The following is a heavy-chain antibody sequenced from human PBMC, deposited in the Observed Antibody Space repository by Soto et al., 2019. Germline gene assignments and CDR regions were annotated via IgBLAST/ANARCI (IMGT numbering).Heavy chain of an antibody. CDR3: AKQLRYFDWEYAFDL. Sequence: QVQLVESGGGVVQPGKSLRLSCAASGFTFSSYGMHWVRQAPGKGLEWVAIISYDGSNKYFADSVKGRFTISRDNSKNTLYMQMNSLRAEDTAVYHCAKQLRYFDWEYAFDLWGQGTMVTVSS. D-gene: IGHD3-9*01. CDR2: ISYDGSNK. J-gene: IGHJ3*01. CDR1: GFTFSSYG. V-gene: IGHV3-30*18.